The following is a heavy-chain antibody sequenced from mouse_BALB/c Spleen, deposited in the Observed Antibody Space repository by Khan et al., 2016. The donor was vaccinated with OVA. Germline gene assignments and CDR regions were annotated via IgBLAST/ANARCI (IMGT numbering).Heavy chain of an antibody. CDR3: AKFYDGGVSNWYFGV. Sequence: QVQLKESGPGLVAPSQSLSITCTVSGFSFTSYGVSWVRQPPGRGLEWLGVVWGDGGTNYHSARKDKLSSNKDKSKSKFFIKLNSLQTDVTSTYYGAKFYDGGVSNWYFGVWGEGTTVTVSS. CDR1: GFSFTSYG. CDR2: VWGDGGT. D-gene: IGHD1-1*02. J-gene: IGHJ1*01. V-gene: IGHV2-3*01.